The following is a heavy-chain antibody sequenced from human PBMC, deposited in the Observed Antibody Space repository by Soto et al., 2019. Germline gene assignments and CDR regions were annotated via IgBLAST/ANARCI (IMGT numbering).Heavy chain of an antibody. D-gene: IGHD1-26*01. Sequence: QVQLQESGPGLVKPSETLSLTCTVSGGSVSSGSYYWSWIRQPPGKGLEWIGYIYYSGSTNYNPSLKSRVTISVDTSKNQFSLKLSSVTAADTAVYYCARAGVGAPLDYWGQGTLVTVSS. V-gene: IGHV4-61*01. CDR1: GGSVSSGSYY. J-gene: IGHJ4*02. CDR3: ARAGVGAPLDY. CDR2: IYYSGST.